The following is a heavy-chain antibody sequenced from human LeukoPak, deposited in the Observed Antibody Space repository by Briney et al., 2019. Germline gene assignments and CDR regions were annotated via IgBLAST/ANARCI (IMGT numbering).Heavy chain of an antibody. V-gene: IGHV1-3*01. D-gene: IGHD6-13*01. J-gene: IGHJ5*02. CDR3: ARDYSSSSGWFDP. Sequence: GASVKVSCKASGYTFTSYAMHWVRQAPGQRLECMGWINAGNGNTKYSQKFQGRVTITRDTSASTAYMELSSLRSEDTAVYYCARDYSSSSGWFDPWGQGTLVTVSS. CDR2: INAGNGNT. CDR1: GYTFTSYA.